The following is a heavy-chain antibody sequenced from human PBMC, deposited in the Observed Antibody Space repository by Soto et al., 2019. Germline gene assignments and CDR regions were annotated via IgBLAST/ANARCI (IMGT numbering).Heavy chain of an antibody. D-gene: IGHD6-13*01. V-gene: IGHV1-69*04. Sequence: QVQLVQSGAEVKKPGSSVKVSCKASGGPFSSYVLTWVRQAPGQGLEWMGRINPMFGITDFAPKSQGRVTITADKSTTTAYMELSSLRSEDTAIYYCARDRALNNAAGGMAYWGQGTLVTVSS. J-gene: IGHJ4*02. CDR2: INPMFGIT. CDR1: GGPFSSYV. CDR3: ARDRALNNAAGGMAY.